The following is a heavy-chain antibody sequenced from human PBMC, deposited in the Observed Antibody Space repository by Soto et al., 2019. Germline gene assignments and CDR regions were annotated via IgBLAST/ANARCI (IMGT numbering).Heavy chain of an antibody. CDR1: GYTFTSYG. V-gene: IGHV1-18*04. Sequence: ASVKVSCKASGYTFTSYGISWVRQAPGQGLEWMGWISAYNGNTNYAQKLQGRFTISRDNAKNSLYLQMNSLRAEDTAVYYCASGPAQDYWGQGTLVTVSS. J-gene: IGHJ4*02. CDR2: ISAYNGNT. CDR3: ASGPAQDY.